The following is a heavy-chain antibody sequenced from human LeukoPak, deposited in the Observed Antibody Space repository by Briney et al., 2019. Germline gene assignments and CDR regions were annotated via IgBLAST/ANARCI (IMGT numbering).Heavy chain of an antibody. CDR1: GGSISSYY. CDR3: ARAPRSRITRMGHFDY. CDR2: IYYSGST. J-gene: IGHJ4*02. V-gene: IGHV4-59*08. D-gene: IGHD1-26*01. Sequence: SETLSLTCTVSGGSISSYYWSWIRQPPGKGLEWIGYIYYSGSTNYNPSLKSRVTISVDTSKSQFSLKLSSVTAADTAVYYCARAPRSRITRMGHFDYWGQGTLVTVSS.